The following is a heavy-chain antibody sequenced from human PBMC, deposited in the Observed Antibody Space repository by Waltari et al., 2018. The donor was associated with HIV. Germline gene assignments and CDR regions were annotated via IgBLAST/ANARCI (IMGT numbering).Heavy chain of an antibody. J-gene: IGHJ4*02. CDR1: GFNFGSYA. CDR2: ISGTGATI. V-gene: IGHV3-23*01. Sequence: QVLESGGGWVPPGGSLRLSCEASGFNFGSYAMTWVRQPPRKGLEWVSVISGTGATILHADSVKGRFTISRDNSNNAVYLQMDSLKVEDTAVYYCAKGGCCNRGSCYKRFDSWGQGTAVTVSS. D-gene: IGHD2-15*01. CDR3: AKGGCCNRGSCYKRFDS.